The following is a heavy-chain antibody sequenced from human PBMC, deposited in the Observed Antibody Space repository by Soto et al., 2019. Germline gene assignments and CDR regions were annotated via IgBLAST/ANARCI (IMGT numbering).Heavy chain of an antibody. CDR1: GFTFSSHT. V-gene: IGHV3-30-3*01. D-gene: IGHD2-15*01. Sequence: QVQLVESGGGVVQPGGSLRLSCAASGFTFSSHTMHWVRQAPGKGLEWLSLMSHDGNIKFYADSVKGRFTISRDNSKNILYLQMNNLRAEDTALYYCASTQFLIIVAMGNYWGQGTLVTVSS. CDR2: MSHDGNIK. J-gene: IGHJ4*02. CDR3: ASTQFLIIVAMGNY.